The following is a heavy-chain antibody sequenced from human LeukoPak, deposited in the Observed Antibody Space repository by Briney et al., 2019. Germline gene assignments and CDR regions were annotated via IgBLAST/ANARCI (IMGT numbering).Heavy chain of an antibody. Sequence: SETLSLTCAVYGGSFGGYYWSWIRQPPGKGLEWIGEINHSGSTNYNPSLKSRVTISVDTSKKQFSLKLGSVTAADTAVYYCARGGRDGYNNWGQGTLVTVSS. CDR3: ARGGRDGYNN. CDR1: GGSFGGYY. V-gene: IGHV4-34*01. J-gene: IGHJ4*02. CDR2: INHSGST. D-gene: IGHD5-24*01.